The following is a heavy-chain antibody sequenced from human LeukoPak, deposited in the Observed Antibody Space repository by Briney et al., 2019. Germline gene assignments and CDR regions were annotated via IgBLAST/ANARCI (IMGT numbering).Heavy chain of an antibody. Sequence: GGSLRLSCAASGFTFSSYEMNWVRQAPGKGLEWVSYISSSGSTIYYADSVKGRFTISRDNAKNSLYLQMNSLRAEGTAVYYCARDHSGYDFGYWGQGTLVTVSS. CDR1: GFTFSSYE. J-gene: IGHJ4*02. D-gene: IGHD5-12*01. CDR3: ARDHSGYDFGY. V-gene: IGHV3-48*03. CDR2: ISSSGSTI.